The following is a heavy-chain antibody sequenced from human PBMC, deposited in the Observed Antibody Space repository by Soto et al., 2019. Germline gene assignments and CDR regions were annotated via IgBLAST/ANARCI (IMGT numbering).Heavy chain of an antibody. CDR1: GFTFDDYA. J-gene: IGHJ4*02. CDR3: AKDQRRDGYNFDY. CDR2: ISWNSGSI. D-gene: IGHD5-12*01. Sequence: SLKISCAASGFTFDDYAMHWVRQAPGKGLEWVSGISWNSGSIGYADSVKGRFTISRDNAKNSLYLQMNSLRAEDTALYYCAKDQRRDGYNFDYWGQGTLVTVSS. V-gene: IGHV3-9*01.